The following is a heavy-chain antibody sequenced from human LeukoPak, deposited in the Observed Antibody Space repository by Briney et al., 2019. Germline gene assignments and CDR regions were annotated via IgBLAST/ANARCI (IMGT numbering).Heavy chain of an antibody. CDR1: GGSISSYY. CDR3: ARETQKFGRYCTNGLCYTGYDAFDI. V-gene: IGHV4-59*01. D-gene: IGHD2-8*01. Sequence: SETLSLTYTVSGGSISSYYWSWIRQPPGKGLEWSGYIYYSGSTNYNPSLKSRVTISVDTSKNLFSLKLSSVTAADTAVYYCARETQKFGRYCTNGLCYTGYDAFDIWGQGTMVTVSS. J-gene: IGHJ3*02. CDR2: IYYSGST.